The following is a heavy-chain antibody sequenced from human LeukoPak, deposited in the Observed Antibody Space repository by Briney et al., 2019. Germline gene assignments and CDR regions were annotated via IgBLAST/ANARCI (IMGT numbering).Heavy chain of an antibody. CDR2: IYYNGST. V-gene: IGHV4-59*01. CDR3: ARSSEGRYYYDSSGYSYYYYYMDV. J-gene: IGHJ6*03. Sequence: SETLSLTCTVSGGSISSYYWSWIRQPPGKGLEWIGYIYYNGSTNYNPSLKSRVTISVDTSKSQFSLKLSSVTAADTAVYYCARSSEGRYYYDSSGYSYYYYYMDVWGKGTTVTISS. CDR1: GGSISSYY. D-gene: IGHD3-22*01.